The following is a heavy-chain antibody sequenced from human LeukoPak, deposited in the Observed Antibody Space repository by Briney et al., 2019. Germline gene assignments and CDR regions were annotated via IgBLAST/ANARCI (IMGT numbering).Heavy chain of an antibody. D-gene: IGHD3-22*01. CDR1: GYSISSGYY. J-gene: IGHJ1*01. V-gene: IGHV4-38-2*01. CDR3: ARVESYYYDSSGYQEYFQH. CDR2: IYHSGST. Sequence: SETLSLTCAVSGYSISSGYYWGWIRQPPGKGLEWIGSIYHSGSTYYNPSLKSRVTISVDTSKNQFSLKLSSVTAADTAVYYCARVESYYYDSSGYQEYFQHWGQGTLVTVSS.